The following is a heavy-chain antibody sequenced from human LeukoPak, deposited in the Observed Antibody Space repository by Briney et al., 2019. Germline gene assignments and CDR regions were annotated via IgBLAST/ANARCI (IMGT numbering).Heavy chain of an antibody. CDR3: ARGAPYYDFWSGYYTALKGFDY. D-gene: IGHD3-3*01. CDR1: GGTFSSYA. V-gene: IGHV1-69*13. Sequence: SVKVSCKASGGTFSSYAISWVRQAPGQGLEWMGAIITIFGTANYAQKFQGRVTITADESTSTAYMELSSLRSEDTAVYYCARGAPYYDFWSGYYTALKGFDYWGQGTLVTVSS. CDR2: IITIFGTA. J-gene: IGHJ4*02.